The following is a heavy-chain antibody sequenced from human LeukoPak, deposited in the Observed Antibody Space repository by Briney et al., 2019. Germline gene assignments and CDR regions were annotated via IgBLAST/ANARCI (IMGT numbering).Heavy chain of an antibody. CDR2: INSDGSST. V-gene: IGHV3-74*01. CDR1: GFTFSSYW. Sequence: PGGSLRLSCAASGFTFSSYWMHWVRQAPGKGPVWVSRINSDGSSTTYADSVKGRFTISRDNAKNTLYLQMNSLRAEDTAVYYCARLYSSSLGLDYWGQGILVTVSS. D-gene: IGHD6-6*01. CDR3: ARLYSSSLGLDY. J-gene: IGHJ4*02.